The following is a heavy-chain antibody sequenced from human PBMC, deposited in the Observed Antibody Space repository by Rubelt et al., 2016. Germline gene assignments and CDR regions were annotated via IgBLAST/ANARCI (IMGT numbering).Heavy chain of an antibody. Sequence: QLQLQESGPGLVKPSETLALTCTVSGDSFSRSTSSWGWIRQPPGKGLEWIATVSSTGTTYYNPSLKSRVTISLDTSKNQFSLTLRSVTAADTAVYYCARDKAGDTYYCDYWGQGTLVTVSS. CDR1: GDSFSRSTSS. CDR3: ARDKAGDTYYCDY. J-gene: IGHJ4*02. D-gene: IGHD2-21*02. V-gene: IGHV4-39*02. CDR2: VSSTGTT.